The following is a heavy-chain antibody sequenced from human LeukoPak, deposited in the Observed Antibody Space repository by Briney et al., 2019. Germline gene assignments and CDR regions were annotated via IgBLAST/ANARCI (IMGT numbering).Heavy chain of an antibody. D-gene: IGHD2-15*01. CDR1: GFTFCSYS. CDR3: ASGELGSGPDSFDY. Sequence: GGSLRLSCAASGFTFCSYSMDWVRQAPGQGLEGVSSISSSSSDIYYADSVKGRFTISRDNAKISLYLQMNSLRAEHTAVYSCASGELGSGPDSFDYWGQGTLVTVSS. J-gene: IGHJ4*02. V-gene: IGHV3-21*01. CDR2: ISSSSSDI.